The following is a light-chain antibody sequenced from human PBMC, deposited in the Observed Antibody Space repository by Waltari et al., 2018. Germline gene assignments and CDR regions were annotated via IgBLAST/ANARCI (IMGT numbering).Light chain of an antibody. Sequence: QSALTQPASVSGSPGQSITISCTGTSSDIGYYNYVSWYQQHPGKAPKLMIYDVSLRPSGVSNRFSGSKSGNTASLTISVLQAEDEAAFYCSSYATTSTWVFGGGTKVTVL. J-gene: IGLJ3*02. V-gene: IGLV2-14*03. CDR1: SSDIGYYNY. CDR2: DVS. CDR3: SSYATTSTWV.